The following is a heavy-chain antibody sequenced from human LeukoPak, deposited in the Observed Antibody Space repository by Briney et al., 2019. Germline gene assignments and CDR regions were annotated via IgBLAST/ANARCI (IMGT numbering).Heavy chain of an antibody. J-gene: IGHJ4*02. CDR1: GFTFSRFS. D-gene: IGHD3-10*01. V-gene: IGHV3-21*01. CDR2: ITSSSTYI. CDR3: AREGGDYSSGSYNDF. Sequence: GGSLRLSCAASGFTFSRFSMNWVRQAPGKGLEWVSSITSSSTYIYYADSVKGRFTISRDNAKNSLYLQMNSLRTEDTAVYYCAREGGDYSSGSYNDFWGQGTLVTVSS.